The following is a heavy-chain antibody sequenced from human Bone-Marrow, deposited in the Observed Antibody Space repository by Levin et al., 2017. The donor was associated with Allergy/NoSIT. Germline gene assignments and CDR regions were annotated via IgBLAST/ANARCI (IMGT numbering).Heavy chain of an antibody. CDR3: VRDKEAFDI. V-gene: IGHV1-46*04. J-gene: IGHJ3*02. CDR2: IHPSGGST. Sequence: GESLKISCNTSGYTFTPYYMHWVRQAQGQGLEWMGVIHPSGGSTNYAQKLQDRVTITSDTSTSTVYMELSSLRSEDTAVYYCVRDKEAFDIWGQGTMVTVSS. CDR1: GYTFTPYY.